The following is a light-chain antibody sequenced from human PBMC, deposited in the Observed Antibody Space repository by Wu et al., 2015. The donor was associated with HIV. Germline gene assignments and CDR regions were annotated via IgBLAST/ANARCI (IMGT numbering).Light chain of an antibody. Sequence: EIVLTQSPGTLSVSPGERATLSCRASQSVRSHVAWYQQRPGQAPRLLIFDASLRATGIPARFTGSGSGTDFTLTISSLEPEDFAVYYCQQRSDRPLTFGQGTRLEIK. CDR2: DAS. V-gene: IGKV3-11*01. CDR1: QSVRSH. J-gene: IGKJ5*01. CDR3: QQRSDRPLT.